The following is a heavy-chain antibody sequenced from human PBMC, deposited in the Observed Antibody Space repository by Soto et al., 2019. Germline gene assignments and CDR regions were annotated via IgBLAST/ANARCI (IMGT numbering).Heavy chain of an antibody. Sequence: ASVKVSCKASGGTFSSYAISWVRQAPGQGLEWMGGIIPIFGTANYAQKFQGRVTITADESTSTAYMELSSLRSEDTDVYYCAGRTQRLEYTFDYWGQGTLVTVST. D-gene: IGHD6-25*01. V-gene: IGHV1-69*13. CDR3: AGRTQRLEYTFDY. CDR1: GGTFSSYA. CDR2: IIPIFGTA. J-gene: IGHJ4*02.